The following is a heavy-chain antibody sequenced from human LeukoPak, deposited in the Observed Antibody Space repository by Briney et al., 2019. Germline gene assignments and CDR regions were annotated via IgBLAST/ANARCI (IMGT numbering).Heavy chain of an antibody. D-gene: IGHD3-10*01. Sequence: ASVKVSCKASGYTFTSYDINWVRQATGQGLEWMGWMNPNSGNTGYAQKLQGRVTMTTDTSTSTAYMELRSLRSDDTAVYYRARALPFYGSGSYGDYWGQGTLVTVSS. CDR1: GYTFTSYD. CDR3: ARALPFYGSGSYGDY. J-gene: IGHJ4*02. V-gene: IGHV1-8*01. CDR2: MNPNSGNT.